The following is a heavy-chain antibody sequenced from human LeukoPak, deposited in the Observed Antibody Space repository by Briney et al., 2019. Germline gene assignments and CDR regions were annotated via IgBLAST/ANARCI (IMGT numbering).Heavy chain of an antibody. CDR2: VNDIGSA. J-gene: IGHJ2*01. CDR1: DDSFSGYY. D-gene: IGHD3-9*01. V-gene: IGHV4-34*01. Sequence: SETLSLTCTVSDDSFSGYYWSWIRQSPGKALEYIGEVNDIGSANYSPSLESRVIMSIDTSKNQATLKLTSVTAADTGVYYCARVAMTGYYDHWYFDLWGRGIPVSVSS. CDR3: ARVAMTGYYDHWYFDL.